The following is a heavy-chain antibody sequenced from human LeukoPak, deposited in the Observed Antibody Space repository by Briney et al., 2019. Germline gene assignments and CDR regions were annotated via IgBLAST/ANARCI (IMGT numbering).Heavy chain of an antibody. V-gene: IGHV2-5*02. J-gene: IGHJ3*02. CDR2: IYWDDDK. CDR1: GFSLSTSGVG. Sequence: ESGPTLVNPTQTLTLTCTFSGFSLSTSGVGVGWIRQPPGKALEWLALIYWDDDKRYSPSLKSRLTITKDTSKNQVVLTTTNMDPVDTATYYCAHSYSYYDILTGYSHDAFDIWGQGTMVTVSS. CDR3: AHSYSYYDILTGYSHDAFDI. D-gene: IGHD3-9*01.